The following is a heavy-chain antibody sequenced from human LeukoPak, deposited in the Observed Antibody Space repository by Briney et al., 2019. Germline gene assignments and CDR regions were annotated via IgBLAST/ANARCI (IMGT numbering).Heavy chain of an antibody. Sequence: ASVKVSCKASGYTFTSYGISWVRQAPGQGLEWMGWISAYNGNTNYAQKLQGRVTMTTDTSTSTAYMELRSPRSDDTAVYYCARALFYVWGSWGAFDIWGQGTMVTVSS. CDR1: GYTFTSYG. CDR3: ARALFYVWGSWGAFDI. D-gene: IGHD3-16*01. J-gene: IGHJ3*02. CDR2: ISAYNGNT. V-gene: IGHV1-18*01.